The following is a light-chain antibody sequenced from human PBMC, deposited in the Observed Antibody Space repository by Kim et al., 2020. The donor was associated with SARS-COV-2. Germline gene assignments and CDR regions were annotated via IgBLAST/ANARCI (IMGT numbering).Light chain of an antibody. Sequence: SASVGDRVTITCQASQDISNYLNWYQQKPGKAPKLLIYDASNLETGVPSRFSGSGSGTDFTFTISSLQPEDIETYYCQQYDNLITFGQGTRLEIK. CDR3: QQYDNLIT. CDR2: DAS. V-gene: IGKV1-33*01. CDR1: QDISNY. J-gene: IGKJ5*01.